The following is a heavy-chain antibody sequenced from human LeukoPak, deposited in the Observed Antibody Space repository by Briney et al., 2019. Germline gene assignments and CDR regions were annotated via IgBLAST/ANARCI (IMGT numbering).Heavy chain of an antibody. V-gene: IGHV3-66*01. CDR2: IYSGGST. CDR3: ARDRGSDDPIDC. J-gene: IGHJ4*02. CDR1: GFTVSSNY. Sequence: GGSLRLSCAASGFTVSSNYMSWVRQAPGKGLEWVSVIYSGGSTYYADSVKGRFTISRDNSKNTLFLQMASLRADDAAVYYCARDRGSDDPIDCWGQGTLVTVSS. D-gene: IGHD2-15*01.